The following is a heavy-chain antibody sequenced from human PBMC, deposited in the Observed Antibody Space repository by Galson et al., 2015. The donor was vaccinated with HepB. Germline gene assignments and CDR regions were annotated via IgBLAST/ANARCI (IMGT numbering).Heavy chain of an antibody. J-gene: IGHJ3*02. Sequence: TLSLTCTVSGGSISSGGYYWSWIRQHPGKGLEWIGYIYYSGSTYYNPSLKSRVTISVDTTKNQFSLKLSSVTAADTAVYYCARDRGIRGFDIWGQGTMVTVSS. CDR1: GGSISSGGYY. V-gene: IGHV4-31*03. D-gene: IGHD1-14*01. CDR2: IYYSGST. CDR3: ARDRGIRGFDI.